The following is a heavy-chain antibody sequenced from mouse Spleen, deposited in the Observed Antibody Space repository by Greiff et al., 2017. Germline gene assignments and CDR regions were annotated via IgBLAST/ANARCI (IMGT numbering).Heavy chain of an antibody. CDR2: INYDGSST. V-gene: IGHV5-16*01. Sequence: DVHLVESEGGLVQPGSSMKLSCTASGFTFSDYYMAWVRQVPEKGLEWVANINYDGSSTYYLDSLKSRFIISRDNAKNILYLQMSSLKSEDTATYYCARDRGDYGYFDYWGQGTTLTVSS. CDR1: GFTFSDYY. D-gene: IGHD2-4*01. CDR3: ARDRGDYGYFDY. J-gene: IGHJ2*01.